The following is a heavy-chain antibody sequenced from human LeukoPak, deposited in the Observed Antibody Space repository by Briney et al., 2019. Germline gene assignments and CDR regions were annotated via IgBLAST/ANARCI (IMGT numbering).Heavy chain of an antibody. J-gene: IGHJ4*02. CDR1: GGSISSYY. CDR2: IYYSGST. Sequence: PSETLSLTCTVSGGSISSYYWSWIRQPPGKGLEWIGYIYYSGSTNYNPSLKSRVTISVDTSKNQFSLKLSSVTAADTAVYYCARNYGGKRQDFDYWGQGTLVTVSS. D-gene: IGHD4-23*01. V-gene: IGHV4-59*01. CDR3: ARNYGGKRQDFDY.